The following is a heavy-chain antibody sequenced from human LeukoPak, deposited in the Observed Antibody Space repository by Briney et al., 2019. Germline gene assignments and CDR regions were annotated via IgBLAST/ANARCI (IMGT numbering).Heavy chain of an antibody. Sequence: GGSLRLSCAASGFTVSSNYMSWVRQAPGKGLEWVSVIYSGGSTDYAAPVKGRFTISRDDSKNTLYLQMNSLKTEDTAVYYCTTDLFGVVIYWGQGTLVTVSS. J-gene: IGHJ4*02. CDR3: TTDLFGVVIY. CDR2: IYSGGST. CDR1: GFTVSSNY. V-gene: IGHV3-66*01. D-gene: IGHD3-3*01.